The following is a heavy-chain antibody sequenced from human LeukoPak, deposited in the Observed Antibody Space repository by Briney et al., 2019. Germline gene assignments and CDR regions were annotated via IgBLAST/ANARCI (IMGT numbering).Heavy chain of an antibody. CDR1: GFTFSSYA. CDR2: IKQDGSDK. V-gene: IGHV3-7*04. Sequence: GGSLRLSCAASGFTFSSYAMSWVRQAPGKGLEWLANIKQDGSDKYCVDSLKGRFTISRDNAKNSLFLQMNSLRAEDTAVYYCARGYGMDVWGQGTTVSVSS. CDR3: ARGYGMDV. J-gene: IGHJ6*02.